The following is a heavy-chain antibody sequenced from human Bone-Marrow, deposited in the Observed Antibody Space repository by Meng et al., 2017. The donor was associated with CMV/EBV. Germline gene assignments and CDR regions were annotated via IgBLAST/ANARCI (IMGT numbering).Heavy chain of an antibody. CDR2: IKQDGSEK. D-gene: IGHD5-24*01. CDR3: ARVMAPDDAFDI. J-gene: IGHJ3*02. CDR1: GFTVSSNY. Sequence: GESLKISCAASGFTVSSNYMSWVRQAPGKGLEWVANIKQDGSEKYYVDSVKGRFTISRDNAKNSLYLQMNSLRAEDTAVYYCARVMAPDDAFDIWGQGTMVTVSS. V-gene: IGHV3-7*01.